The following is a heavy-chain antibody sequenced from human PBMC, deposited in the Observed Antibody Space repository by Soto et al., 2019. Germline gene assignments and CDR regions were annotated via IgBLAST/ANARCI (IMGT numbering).Heavy chain of an antibody. V-gene: IGHV1-69*06. J-gene: IGHJ5*02. Sequence: QEQLVQSGAEVKKPGSSVKVSCKVSGGTFSTYAISWVRQAPGQGLEWMGGIIPIFNAAKYAQKFQGRVTITADKSTRTAHMELSSLRSEDTAVYYCARQMVSSGWHYGNWFDPWGQGTPVTVS. CDR3: ARQMVSSGWHYGNWFDP. CDR1: GGTFSTYA. D-gene: IGHD6-19*01. CDR2: IIPIFNAA.